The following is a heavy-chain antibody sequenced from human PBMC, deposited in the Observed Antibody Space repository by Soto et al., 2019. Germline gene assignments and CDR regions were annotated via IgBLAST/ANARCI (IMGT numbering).Heavy chain of an antibody. CDR2: IYWDDDK. Sequence: QITVKESGPPLVKPTQTLTLTCTFSGFSLSTSGVGVGWIRQSPGKALQWLALIYWDDDKRYSPSLETRLTNTKDTSKNQVVLIMTNMDPVDTATYYCGYKGKNYYDTSGYEYYFHCWVQGTLVTVSS. D-gene: IGHD3-22*01. CDR1: GFSLSTSGVG. V-gene: IGHV2-5*02. CDR3: GYKGKNYYDTSGYEYYFHC. J-gene: IGHJ4*02.